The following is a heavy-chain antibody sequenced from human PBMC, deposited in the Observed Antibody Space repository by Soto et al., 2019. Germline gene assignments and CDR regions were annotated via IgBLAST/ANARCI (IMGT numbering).Heavy chain of an antibody. V-gene: IGHV3-23*01. D-gene: IGHD3-3*01. J-gene: IGHJ4*02. CDR1: GFTFSSYA. CDR2: ISGSGGST. Sequence: PGGSLRLSCAASGFTFSSYAMSWVRQAPGKGLEWVSAISGSGGSTCYADSVKGRFTISRDNSKNTLYLQMNSLRAEDTAVYYCARGISDYDFGLVLDYWGQGTLVTVSS. CDR3: ARGISDYDFGLVLDY.